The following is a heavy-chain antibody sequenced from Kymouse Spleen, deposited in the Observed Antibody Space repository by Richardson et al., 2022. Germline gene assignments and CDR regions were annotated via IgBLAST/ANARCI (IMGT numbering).Heavy chain of an antibody. CDR2: IWYDGSNK. J-gene: IGHJ6*02. Sequence: QVQLVESGGGVVQPGRSLRLSCAASGFTFSSYGMHWVRQAPGKGLEWVAVIWYDGSNKYYADSVKGRFTISRDNSKNTLYLQMNSLRAEDTAVYYCARDEPAAGYYYYYGMDVWGQGTTVTVSS. V-gene: IGHV3-33*01. D-gene: IGHD6-13*01. CDR1: GFTFSSYG. CDR3: ARDEPAAGYYYYYGMDV.